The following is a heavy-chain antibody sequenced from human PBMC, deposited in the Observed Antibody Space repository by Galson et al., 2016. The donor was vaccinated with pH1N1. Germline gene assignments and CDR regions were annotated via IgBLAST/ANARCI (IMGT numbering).Heavy chain of an antibody. J-gene: IGHJ6*02. CDR1: GGSVSSYD. Sequence: SETLSLTCTVSGGSVSSYDWIWIRQPAGKGLEWIGRIYSTGSTNYNPSLKSRVTLSVEKSKNQFSLKLSSVTAADTAVYYCARGNNLVVPGEGWYYYYGMEVGGLGTTVTVSS. CDR2: IYSTGST. D-gene: IGHD2-15*01. CDR3: ARGNNLVVPGEGWYYYYGMEV. V-gene: IGHV4-4*07.